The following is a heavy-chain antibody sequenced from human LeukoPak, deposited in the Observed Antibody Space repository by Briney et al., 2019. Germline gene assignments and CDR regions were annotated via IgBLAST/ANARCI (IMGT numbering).Heavy chain of an antibody. D-gene: IGHD1-14*01. Sequence: SETLSLTCTVSGGSISSYYWSWLRQPPGKGLGWFGNIYYSGSTNSNPSLKSRVNISVDPSKNQFSLKGSSVTAADRPVYYCARNHAVRYFDLWGGGNLVTVSS. CDR3: ARNHAVRYFDL. CDR1: GGSISSYY. V-gene: IGHV4-59*12. J-gene: IGHJ2*01. CDR2: IYYSGST.